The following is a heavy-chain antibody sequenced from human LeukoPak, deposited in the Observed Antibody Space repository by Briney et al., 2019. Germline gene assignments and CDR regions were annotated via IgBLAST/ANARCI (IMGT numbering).Heavy chain of an antibody. D-gene: IGHD3-22*01. CDR2: ISGSGGST. CDR1: GFTFSSYA. J-gene: IGHJ4*02. CDR3: ARGRYYDNSVYYYFDY. Sequence: PGGSLRLSCAASGFTFSSYAMSWVRQAPGMRLAWVSAISGSGGSTYYADSVKGRFTISRDTSKNTLYLQMNSLRAEDTAVYYCARGRYYDNSVYYYFDYWGQGTLVTVSS. V-gene: IGHV3-23*01.